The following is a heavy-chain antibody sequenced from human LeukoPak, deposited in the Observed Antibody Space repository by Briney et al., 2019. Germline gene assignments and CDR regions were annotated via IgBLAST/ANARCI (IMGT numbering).Heavy chain of an antibody. CDR1: GFTFSSYA. Sequence: GGSLRLSCAASGFTFSSYAMTWVRQAPGKGLEWVSSISSSGGSTYYADSVKGRFSISRDNSKNTLYLQMNSLRAEDTAVYYCARAYSTYYDILTGVWDPEAFGSPWGQGTLVTVSS. D-gene: IGHD3-9*01. V-gene: IGHV3-23*01. CDR2: ISSSGGST. J-gene: IGHJ5*02. CDR3: ARAYSTYYDILTGVWDPEAFGSP.